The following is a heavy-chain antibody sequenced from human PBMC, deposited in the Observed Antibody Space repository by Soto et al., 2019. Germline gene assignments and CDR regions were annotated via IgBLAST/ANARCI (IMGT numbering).Heavy chain of an antibody. J-gene: IGHJ5*02. CDR2: IYYSGST. V-gene: IGHV4-59*08. CDR1: GGSISSYY. Sequence: SETLSLTCTVSGGSISSYYWSWIRQPPGKGLEWIGYIYYSGSTNYNPSLKSRVTISVDTSKNQISLKLSSVTAADTAVFYCARHGGYDILTGYYKDWFDPWGQGTLVTVSS. CDR3: ARHGGYDILTGYYKDWFDP. D-gene: IGHD3-9*01.